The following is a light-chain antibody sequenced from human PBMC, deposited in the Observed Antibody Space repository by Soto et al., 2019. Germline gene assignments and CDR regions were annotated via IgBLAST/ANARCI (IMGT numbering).Light chain of an antibody. CDR2: DAS. CDR1: QSVISY. CDR3: QQRSNWPPWT. V-gene: IGKV3-11*01. Sequence: SVLPQSPTPLSLSPGERATLSCRASQSVISYLAWYQQKPGQAPRLLIYDASNRATGIPARFSGSGSGTDFTLTISSLEPEDFAVYYCQQRSNWPPWTFGQGTKVDIK. J-gene: IGKJ1*01.